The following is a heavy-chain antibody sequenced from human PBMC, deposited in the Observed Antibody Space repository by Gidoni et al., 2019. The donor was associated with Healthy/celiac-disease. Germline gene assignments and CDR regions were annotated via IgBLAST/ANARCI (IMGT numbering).Heavy chain of an antibody. V-gene: IGHV3-64D*09. CDR2: ISSNGGST. Sequence: EVQLVESGGGWVQPGGSLGLSCSASGFPVSSYAMHWVRQAPGKGLDYVSAISSNGGSTYYADSVKGRSTISRDNSKNTLYLQMSSLRAEDTAVYYCVKVRATVTTHPLDFDYWGQGTLVTVSS. J-gene: IGHJ4*02. CDR1: GFPVSSYA. D-gene: IGHD4-17*01. CDR3: VKVRATVTTHPLDFDY.